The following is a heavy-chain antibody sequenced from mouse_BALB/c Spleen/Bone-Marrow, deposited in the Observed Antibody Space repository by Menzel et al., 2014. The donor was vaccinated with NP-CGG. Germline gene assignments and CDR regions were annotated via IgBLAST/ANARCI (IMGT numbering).Heavy chain of an antibody. Sequence: EVKVVESGGGLVQPGGSLRLSCATSGFTFTDYYMNWVRQPPGKALEWLGFIRNKANGYTTEYSASVKGRFTISRDNSQNILYLQMNTLRAEDSATYYCARDKGRVFFDYRGQGTTLTVPS. CDR2: IRNKANGYTT. CDR1: GFTFTDYY. CDR3: ARDKGRVFFDY. J-gene: IGHJ2*01. V-gene: IGHV7-3*02.